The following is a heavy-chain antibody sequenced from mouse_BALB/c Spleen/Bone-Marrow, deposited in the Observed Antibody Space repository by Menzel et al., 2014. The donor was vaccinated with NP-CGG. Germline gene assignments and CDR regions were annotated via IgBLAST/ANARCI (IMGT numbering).Heavy chain of an antibody. CDR2: ISSGSSTI. V-gene: IGHV5-17*02. Sequence: DVKLVESGGGLVQPGGSRKLSCAASGFTFSGFGMHWVRQAPEKGLEWVAYISSGSSTIYYADTVKGRFTISRDNPKNTLFLQMTSLRSEDTAMYYCASRAYWGQGTLVTVSA. J-gene: IGHJ3*01. CDR3: ASRAY. CDR1: GFTFSGFG.